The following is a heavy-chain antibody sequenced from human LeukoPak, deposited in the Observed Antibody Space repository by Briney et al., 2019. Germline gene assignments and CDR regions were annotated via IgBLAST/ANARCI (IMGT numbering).Heavy chain of an antibody. CDR3: ARDPGYSGYAPPLDY. D-gene: IGHD5-12*01. Sequence: ASVKVSCKASGYTFTTYYMHWVRQAPGHGLEWTGVINPTGGITSYAQKFQGRVTMTRDTSTSTVYMELSSLRSEDTAVYYCARDPGYSGYAPPLDYWGQGTLVTVSS. CDR1: GYTFTTYY. V-gene: IGHV1-46*01. CDR2: INPTGGIT. J-gene: IGHJ4*02.